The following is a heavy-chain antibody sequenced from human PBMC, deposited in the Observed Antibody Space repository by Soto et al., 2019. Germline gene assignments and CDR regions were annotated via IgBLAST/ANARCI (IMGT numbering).Heavy chain of an antibody. V-gene: IGHV3-66*01. Sequence: PGGSLRLFCAASGFTFSSNYMSWVRQAPGKGLEWVSVIYSGGSTYYADSVKGRFTISRDNSKNTLYLQMNSLRAEDTAVYYCARGLGYCSGGSCHAFDIWGQGTMVTVSS. CDR2: IYSGGST. CDR3: ARGLGYCSGGSCHAFDI. J-gene: IGHJ3*02. CDR1: GFTFSSNY. D-gene: IGHD2-15*01.